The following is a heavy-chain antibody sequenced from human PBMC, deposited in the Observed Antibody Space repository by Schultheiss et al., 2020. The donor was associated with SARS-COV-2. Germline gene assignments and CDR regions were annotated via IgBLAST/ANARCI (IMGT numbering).Heavy chain of an antibody. Sequence: GESLKISCAASGFSFTTNTMNWVRQSPGKGLEWVSVIYSGGSTYYADSVKGRFTISRDNSKNTLYLQMNSLRAEDTAVYYCAKDSLVGLRDYWGQGTLVTVSS. D-gene: IGHD1-26*01. J-gene: IGHJ4*02. V-gene: IGHV3-53*01. CDR2: IYSGGST. CDR3: AKDSLVGLRDY. CDR1: GFSFTTNT.